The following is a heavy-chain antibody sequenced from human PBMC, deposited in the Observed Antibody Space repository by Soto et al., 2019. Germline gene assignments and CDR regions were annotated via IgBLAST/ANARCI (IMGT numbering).Heavy chain of an antibody. CDR1: GGSISSSSYY. D-gene: IGHD6-6*01. CDR3: AGSRSSSVSADY. Sequence: QLQLQESGPGLVKPSETLSLTCTVSGGSISSSSYYWGWIRQPPGKGLEWIGSIYYSGSTYYNPSRMSGVTISGDTSKKQCSLKLSSVTAADTAVYYCAGSRSSSVSADYWGQGTLVTVSS. CDR2: IYYSGST. J-gene: IGHJ4*02. V-gene: IGHV4-39*01.